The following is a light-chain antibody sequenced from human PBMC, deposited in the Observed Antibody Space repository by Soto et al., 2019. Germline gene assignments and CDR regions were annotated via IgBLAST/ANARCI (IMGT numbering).Light chain of an antibody. Sequence: QSALTQPASVSGSPGQSITISCTGTSSDVGAYEYVSWYQQHPGKSPKIILYEVNNRPSGLSNRFSGSKSGNTASLTISGLQAEDEADYYCSSYTTINTGVFGGGTKLTVL. CDR1: SSDVGAYEY. V-gene: IGLV2-14*01. CDR2: EVN. J-gene: IGLJ3*02. CDR3: SSYTTINTGV.